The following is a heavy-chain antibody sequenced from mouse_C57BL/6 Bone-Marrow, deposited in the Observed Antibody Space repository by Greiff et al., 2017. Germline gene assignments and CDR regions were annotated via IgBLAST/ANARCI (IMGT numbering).Heavy chain of an antibody. CDR1: GFTFSSYA. D-gene: IGHD4-1*01. CDR3: TRGTGTLGYFDV. J-gene: IGHJ1*03. V-gene: IGHV5-9-1*02. Sequence: EVKLVESGEGLVKPGGSLKLSCAASGFTFSSYAMSWVRQTPEKRLEWVAYISSGGDYIYYADTVKGRFTISRDNARNTLYLQMSSLKSEDTAMYYGTRGTGTLGYFDVWGTGTTVTVSS. CDR2: ISSGGDYI.